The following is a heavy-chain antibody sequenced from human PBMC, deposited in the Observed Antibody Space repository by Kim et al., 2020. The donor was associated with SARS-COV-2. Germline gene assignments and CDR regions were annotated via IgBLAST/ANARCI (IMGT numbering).Heavy chain of an antibody. J-gene: IGHJ4*02. V-gene: IGHV3-23*01. CDR3: AKGLLYVSGRGYFDS. D-gene: IGHD3-10*01. Sequence: ADSVRGRFTITRDNSKTTLYWKMDSLRVEDTAVYYCAKGLLYVSGRGYFDSWGQGVLVTVSS.